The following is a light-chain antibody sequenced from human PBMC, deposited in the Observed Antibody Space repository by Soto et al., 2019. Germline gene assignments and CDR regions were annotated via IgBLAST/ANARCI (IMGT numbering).Light chain of an antibody. CDR2: EVI. Sequence: QSALTQPASVSGSPGQSITISCTGTSSDVGNYNLVSWYQQVPGKAPKLIIYEVIQRPSGVSSRFSGSKSGNTASLTVSGLQSDDEADYFCCLYTSFFSFFGGGTKLTVL. CDR1: SSDVGNYNL. J-gene: IGLJ2*01. CDR3: CLYTSFFSF. V-gene: IGLV2-23*02.